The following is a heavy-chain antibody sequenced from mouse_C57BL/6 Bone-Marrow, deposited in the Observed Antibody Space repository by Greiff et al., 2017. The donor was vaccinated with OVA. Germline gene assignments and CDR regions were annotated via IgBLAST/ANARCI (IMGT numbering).Heavy chain of an antibody. V-gene: IGHV10-1*01. Sequence: EVKLVESGGGLVQPKGSLKLSCAASGFSFNTYAMNWVRQAPGKGLEWVARIRSKSNNYATYYADSVKDRFTISRDDSESMLYLQMNNLKTEDTAMYYCVRKAYYGNFDLYSDVWGTGTTVTVSS. CDR1: GFSFNTYA. CDR2: IRSKSNNYAT. D-gene: IGHD2-10*01. CDR3: VRKAYYGNFDLYSDV. J-gene: IGHJ1*03.